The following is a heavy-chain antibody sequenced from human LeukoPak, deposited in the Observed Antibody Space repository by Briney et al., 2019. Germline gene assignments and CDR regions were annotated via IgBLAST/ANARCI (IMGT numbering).Heavy chain of an antibody. J-gene: IGHJ4*02. Sequence: SETLSLTCAVYGGSFSGNYWSWIRQPPGKGLEWIGEINPSGSTKYNPSLKSRVTISVDTSKNQFSLKLSSVTAADTAVYYCARVEAAADYWGQGTLVTVSS. CDR1: GGSFSGNY. V-gene: IGHV4-34*01. CDR2: INPSGST. D-gene: IGHD6-13*01. CDR3: ARVEAAADY.